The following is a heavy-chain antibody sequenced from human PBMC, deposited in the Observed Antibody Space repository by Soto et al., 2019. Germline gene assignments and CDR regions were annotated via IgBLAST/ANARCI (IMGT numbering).Heavy chain of an antibody. CDR3: ARDTPELLWFGELSPWFDP. CDR1: GYTLTSYG. D-gene: IGHD3-10*01. J-gene: IGHJ5*02. V-gene: IGHV1-18*04. Sequence: ASVKVSCKASGYTLTSYGISWVRQAPGQGLEWMGWISAYNGNTNYAQKLQGRVTMTTDTSTSTAYMELRSLRSDDTAVYYCARDTPELLWFGELSPWFDPWGQGTLVTVSS. CDR2: ISAYNGNT.